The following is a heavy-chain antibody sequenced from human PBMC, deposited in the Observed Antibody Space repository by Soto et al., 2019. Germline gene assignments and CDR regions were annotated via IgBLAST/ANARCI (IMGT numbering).Heavy chain of an antibody. V-gene: IGHV3-21*01. D-gene: IGHD1-26*01. CDR3: ARDRGEVGATTAAFDI. Sequence: GGSLRLSCAASGFTFSSYSMNWVRQAPGKGLEWVSSISSSSSYIYYADSVKGRFTISRDNAKNSLYLQMNSLRAEDTAVYYCARDRGEVGATTAAFDIWGQGTMVTVSS. CDR1: GFTFSSYS. J-gene: IGHJ3*02. CDR2: ISSSSSYI.